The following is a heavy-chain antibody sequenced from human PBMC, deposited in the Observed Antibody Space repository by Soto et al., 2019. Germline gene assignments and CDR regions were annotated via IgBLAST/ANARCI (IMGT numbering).Heavy chain of an antibody. CDR1: GFNFRSYA. V-gene: IGHV3-30-3*01. CDR2: MSYDGSNK. D-gene: IGHD6-19*01. CDR3: TSGQSDLPDY. Sequence: QVQLVESGGGVVQPGRSLRLSCAASGFNFRSYAMHWVRQSPGKGLEWVAAMSYDGSNKYYADSVKGRFTISRDNSKNTLYMQMNSLRAEDTALFYCTSGQSDLPDYWGQGTPVYVSS. J-gene: IGHJ4*02.